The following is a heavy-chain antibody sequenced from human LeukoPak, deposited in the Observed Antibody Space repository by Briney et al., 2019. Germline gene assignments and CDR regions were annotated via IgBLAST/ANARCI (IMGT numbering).Heavy chain of an antibody. CDR3: ARGGTRVLEWLFVDY. CDR1: GYTFTSYY. CDR2: INPSGGST. D-gene: IGHD3-3*01. J-gene: IGHJ4*02. V-gene: IGHV1-46*01. Sequence: WASVTVSCKASGYTFTSYYMHWVRQAPGQGLEWMGIINPSGGSTSYAQKFQGRVTMTRDTSTSTVYMELSSLRSEDTAVYYCARGGTRVLEWLFVDYWGQGTLVTVSS.